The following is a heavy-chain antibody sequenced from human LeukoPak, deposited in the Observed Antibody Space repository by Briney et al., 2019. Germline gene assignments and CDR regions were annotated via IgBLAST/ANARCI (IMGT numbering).Heavy chain of an antibody. D-gene: IGHD3-3*01. CDR1: GFTFSSYA. CDR2: ISYDGSNK. V-gene: IGHV3-30-3*01. Sequence: GRSLRLSCAASGFTFSSYAMHWVRQAPGKGLEWVAVISYDGSNKYYADSVKGRFTISRDNSKNTLYLQMNSLRAEDTAVYYCARDQEPYYDFWSGLDYWGQGTLVTVSS. CDR3: ARDQEPYYDFWSGLDY. J-gene: IGHJ4*02.